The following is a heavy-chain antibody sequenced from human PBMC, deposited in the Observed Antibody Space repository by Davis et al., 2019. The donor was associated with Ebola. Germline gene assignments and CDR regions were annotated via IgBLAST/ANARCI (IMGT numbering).Heavy chain of an antibody. D-gene: IGHD6-6*01. CDR3: AKSEQLVLPDY. Sequence: AASVKVSCKASGGTSSSYAISWVRQAPGQGLEWMGGIIPIFGTANYAQKFQGRVTMTRDTSTSTVYMELSSLRSEDTAVYYCAKSEQLVLPDYWGQGTLVTVSS. CDR1: GGTSSSYA. V-gene: IGHV1-69*05. J-gene: IGHJ4*02. CDR2: IIPIFGTA.